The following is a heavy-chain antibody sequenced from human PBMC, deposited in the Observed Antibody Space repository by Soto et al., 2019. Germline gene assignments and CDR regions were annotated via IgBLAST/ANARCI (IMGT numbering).Heavy chain of an antibody. CDR1: GFTFSNYG. V-gene: IGHV3-33*01. CDR2: IWHDGTNK. D-gene: IGHD3-3*01. Sequence: SLRLSCASSGFTFSNYGTHWVRQAPGKGLEWVAVIWHDGTNKHYADSVKGRFTISRDNSKNTVFLQMHSLRADDTAVYYCGRRKLSGSPAEYFFYYGVDVWGQGTTVTVSS. J-gene: IGHJ6*02. CDR3: GRRKLSGSPAEYFFYYGVDV.